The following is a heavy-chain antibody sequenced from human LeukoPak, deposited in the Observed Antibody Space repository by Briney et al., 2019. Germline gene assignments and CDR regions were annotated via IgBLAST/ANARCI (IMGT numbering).Heavy chain of an antibody. Sequence: SETLSLTCTVSGGSISSGGYYWSWIRQPPGKGLEWIGYIYHSGSTYYNPSLKSRVTISVDRSKNQFSLKLSSMTAADTAVYYCARVGTVDTAMVAYFDYWGQGTLVTVSS. J-gene: IGHJ4*02. CDR2: IYHSGST. V-gene: IGHV4-30-2*01. CDR3: ARVGTVDTAMVAYFDY. D-gene: IGHD5-18*01. CDR1: GGSISSGGYY.